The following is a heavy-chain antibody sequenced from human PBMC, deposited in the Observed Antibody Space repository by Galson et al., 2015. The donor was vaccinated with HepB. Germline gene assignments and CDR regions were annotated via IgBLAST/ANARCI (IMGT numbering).Heavy chain of an antibody. CDR1: GFSFSSFG. D-gene: IGHD1-26*01. CDR2: ISSSSTYV. J-gene: IGHJ4*02. Sequence: SLRLSCATSGFSFSSFGFNWVRQAPGKGLEWVSSISSSSTYVYYADAVKGRFTISRDNAMNSLYLQMNSLRAEDTAVYYCARDRGGYLVGFDYWGQGTLVTVSS. V-gene: IGHV3-21*01. CDR3: ARDRGGYLVGFDY.